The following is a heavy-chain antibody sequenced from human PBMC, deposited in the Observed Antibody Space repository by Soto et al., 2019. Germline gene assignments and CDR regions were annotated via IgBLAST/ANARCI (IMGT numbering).Heavy chain of an antibody. J-gene: IGHJ6*02. CDR1: GFTFSSYW. D-gene: IGHD2-2*02. Sequence: GGSLRLSCAASGFTFSSYWMSWVRQAPGKGLEWVANIKQDGSEKYYVDSVKGRFTISRDNAKNSLYLQMNSLRAEDTAVYYCARYTDPLYYYYGMDVWGQGTTVTVSS. CDR2: IKQDGSEK. V-gene: IGHV3-7*03. CDR3: ARYTDPLYYYYGMDV.